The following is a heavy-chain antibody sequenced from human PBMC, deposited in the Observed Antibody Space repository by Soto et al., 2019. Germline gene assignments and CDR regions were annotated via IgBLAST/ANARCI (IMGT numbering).Heavy chain of an antibody. CDR2: ISSSGTTI. V-gene: IGHV3-11*01. CDR1: GFTFSDYY. CDR3: ARQTRPYYYGMDV. D-gene: IGHD6-25*01. Sequence: GGSLRLSCAASGFTFSDYYISWIRQAPGKGLEWVSYISSSGTTIYHADSVKGRFTISRDNAKNSLFLQMNSLRAADTAVYYCARQTRPYYYGMDVWGQGTTVTVSS. J-gene: IGHJ6*02.